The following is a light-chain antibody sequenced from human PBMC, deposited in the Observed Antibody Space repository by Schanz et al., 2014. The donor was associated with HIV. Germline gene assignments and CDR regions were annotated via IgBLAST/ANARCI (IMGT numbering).Light chain of an antibody. V-gene: IGLV1-51*01. Sequence: QSVLTQPPLVSAAPGQKVAISCSGGSSNIGDNYVSWYQQFPGTAPKLLIYDNNRRPSGIPGRFSGAKSGTSATLGITGLQTGDEADYYCGTWDNSLRIGVFGGGTKLTVL. CDR3: GTWDNSLRIGV. CDR2: DNN. CDR1: SSNIGDNY. J-gene: IGLJ3*02.